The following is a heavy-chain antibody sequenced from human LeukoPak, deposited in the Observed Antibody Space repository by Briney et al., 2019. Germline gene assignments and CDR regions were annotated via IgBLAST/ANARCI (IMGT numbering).Heavy chain of an antibody. Sequence: ASVKVSCKASGYTFTDYFIHWVRQAPEQGLEWMGRINPTNGDTESAQQFQGRVTMTRDTSLSTAYMELIWLRSDDTAIYYCARDFSSTPNWELDYWGQGTLVTVSP. CDR1: GYTFTDYF. V-gene: IGHV1-2*06. CDR2: INPTNGDT. J-gene: IGHJ4*02. CDR3: ARDFSSTPNWELDY. D-gene: IGHD7-27*01.